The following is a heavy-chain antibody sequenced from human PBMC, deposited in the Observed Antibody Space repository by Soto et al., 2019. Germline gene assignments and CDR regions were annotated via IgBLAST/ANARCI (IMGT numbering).Heavy chain of an antibody. CDR3: AKPTNPVIVVVVAATSDFDY. D-gene: IGHD2-15*01. Sequence: GGSLRLSCAASGFTFTTYTMSWVRQAPGKGLEWVAVISYDGSNKYYADSVKGRFTISRDNSKNTLYLQMNSLRAEDTAVYYCAKPTNPVIVVVVAATSDFDYWGQGTLVTVSS. V-gene: IGHV3-30*18. CDR2: ISYDGSNK. J-gene: IGHJ4*02. CDR1: GFTFTTYT.